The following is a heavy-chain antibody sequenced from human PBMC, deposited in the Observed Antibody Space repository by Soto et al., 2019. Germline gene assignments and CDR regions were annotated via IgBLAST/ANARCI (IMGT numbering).Heavy chain of an antibody. V-gene: IGHV3-7*03. CDR1: GFTFSSYW. D-gene: IGHD6-6*01. CDR2: IKQDGSEK. CDR3: ARVGKAARPGLDY. Sequence: GGSLRLSCAASGFTFSSYWMSWVRQAPGKGLEWVANIKQDGSEKYYVDSVKGRFTISRDNAKNSLYLQMNSLRAEDTAVYYCARVGKAARPGLDYWGQGTLVTVSS. J-gene: IGHJ4*02.